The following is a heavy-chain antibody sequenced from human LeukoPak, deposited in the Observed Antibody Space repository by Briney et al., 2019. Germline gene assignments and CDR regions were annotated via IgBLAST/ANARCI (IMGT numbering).Heavy chain of an antibody. CDR1: GFSFDSYA. V-gene: IGHV3-23*01. CDR3: ARKSASGNYPLDY. D-gene: IGHD3-10*01. CDR2: ISADSATT. J-gene: IGHJ4*02. Sequence: GGSLRLSCEASGFSFDSYAMSWVRQAPGKGLEWVSVISADSATTFYADSVKGRFTISRDNAKNTVFLQMSSLRAEDTALYYCARKSASGNYPLDYWGQGTLVTVSS.